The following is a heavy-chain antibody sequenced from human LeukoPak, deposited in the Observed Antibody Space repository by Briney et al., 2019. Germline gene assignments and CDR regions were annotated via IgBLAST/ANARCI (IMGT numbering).Heavy chain of an antibody. CDR1: GGSISSSSYY. CDR3: ARAGYGSGSYGYKATINYYYYMDV. CDR2: IYYSGST. D-gene: IGHD3-10*01. J-gene: IGHJ6*03. V-gene: IGHV4-39*07. Sequence: SETLSLTCTVSGGSISSSSYYWGWIRQPPGKGLEWIGNIYYSGSTYDNSSLKSRVTISVDTSKNQFSLKLSSVTAADTAVYYCARAGYGSGSYGYKATINYYYYMDVWGKGTTVTVSS.